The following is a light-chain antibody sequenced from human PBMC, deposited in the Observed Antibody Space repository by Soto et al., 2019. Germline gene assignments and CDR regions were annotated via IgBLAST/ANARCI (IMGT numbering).Light chain of an antibody. V-gene: IGKV2-28*01. CDR2: LGS. CDR1: QSLLHSNGYNY. Sequence: IVMTQSPLSLPVTPGEPASISCRSSQSLLHSNGYNYFDWYVQKPGQSPQLLIYLGSNRASGVPDRFSGSGSGTDFTLRISRLEAEDVGVYYCMQGLQSPLLYTFGQGTKLEIK. J-gene: IGKJ2*01. CDR3: MQGLQSPLLYT.